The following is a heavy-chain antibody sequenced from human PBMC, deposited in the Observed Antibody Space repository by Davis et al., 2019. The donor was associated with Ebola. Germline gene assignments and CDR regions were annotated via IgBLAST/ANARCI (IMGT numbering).Heavy chain of an antibody. Sequence: SETLSLTCTVSGGSISSHYWSWIRQPPGKGLEWFAYIYYSGSTNYNPSLKSRVTISLDTSKNQFTLKLSSVTAADTAVYYCARELEYSSSSRLYYYYGMDVWGQGTTVTVSS. V-gene: IGHV4-59*11. CDR1: GGSISSHY. J-gene: IGHJ6*02. D-gene: IGHD6-6*01. CDR2: IYYSGST. CDR3: ARELEYSSSSRLYYYYGMDV.